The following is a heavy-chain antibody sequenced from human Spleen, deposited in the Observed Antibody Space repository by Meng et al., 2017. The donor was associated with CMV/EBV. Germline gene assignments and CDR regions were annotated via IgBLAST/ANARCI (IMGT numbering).Heavy chain of an antibody. CDR2: MNPNNGNT. CDR1: GYTFTGFD. J-gene: IGHJ4*02. CDR3: ARNSGYDYGFDY. D-gene: IGHD5-12*01. Sequence: KASGYTFTGFDSDWVRQATGQELEWRGGMNPNNGNTGYAQKFQGRVTMTRNTSISTAYMELSSLRSEDTAVYYCARNSGYDYGFDYWGQGTLVTVST. V-gene: IGHV1-8*01.